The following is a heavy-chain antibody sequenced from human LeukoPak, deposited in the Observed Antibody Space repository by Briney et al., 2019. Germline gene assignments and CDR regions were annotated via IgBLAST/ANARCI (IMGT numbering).Heavy chain of an antibody. CDR2: ISAYNGNT. J-gene: IGHJ6*03. D-gene: IGHD3-10*01. Sequence: ASVKVSCKASGYTFTSYGISWVRQPPGQGLEWMGWISAYNGNTNYAQKLQCRVTMTTDTSTSTAYMELRSLRSDDTAVYYCARGYGSGSYYYYYYMDVWGKGTTVTVSS. CDR3: ARGYGSGSYYYYYYMDV. CDR1: GYTFTSYG. V-gene: IGHV1-18*01.